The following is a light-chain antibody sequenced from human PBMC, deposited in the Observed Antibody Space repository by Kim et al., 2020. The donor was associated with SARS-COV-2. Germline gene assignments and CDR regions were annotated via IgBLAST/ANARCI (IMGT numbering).Light chain of an antibody. CDR2: WAS. Sequence: ATINCKSSQNVLYNSNNKNYLGRYQQRPGQPPRLLISWASTRESGVPDRFSGSGSGTDFTLTINSLQAEDVAVYYCQQYYTTPITFGQGTRLEIK. V-gene: IGKV4-1*01. CDR1: QNVLYNSNNKNY. CDR3: QQYYTTPIT. J-gene: IGKJ5*01.